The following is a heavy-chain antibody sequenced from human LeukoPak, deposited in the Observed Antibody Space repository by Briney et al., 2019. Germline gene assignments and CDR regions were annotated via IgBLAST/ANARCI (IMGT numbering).Heavy chain of an antibody. CDR3: ARARRDGYQLDY. CDR1: DGSISSYY. Sequence: SETLSLTCTVSDGSISSYYWSWIRQPPGKGLEWIGYIYYSGSTNYNPSLKSRVTISVDTSKNQFSLKLRSVTAADTAVYYCARARRDGYQLDYWGQGTLVTVSS. J-gene: IGHJ4*02. D-gene: IGHD5-24*01. V-gene: IGHV4-59*08. CDR2: IYYSGST.